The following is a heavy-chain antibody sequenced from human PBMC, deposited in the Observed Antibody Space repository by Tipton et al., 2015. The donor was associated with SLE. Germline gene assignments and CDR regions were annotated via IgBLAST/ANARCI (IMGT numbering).Heavy chain of an antibody. J-gene: IGHJ6*03. Sequence: TLSLTCTVSGGISSHYWIWIRQPPGKGLEWLGYISYNGNTYYNPSLQGRVTMSVGTSKNHFSLNLSSVTAADTAIYYCARTYYYMDVWGTGTTVTVSS. V-gene: IGHV4-59*11. CDR2: ISYNGNT. CDR3: ARTYYYMDV. CDR1: GGISSHY.